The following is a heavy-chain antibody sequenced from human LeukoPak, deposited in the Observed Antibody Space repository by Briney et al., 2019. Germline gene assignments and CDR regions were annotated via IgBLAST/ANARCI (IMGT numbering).Heavy chain of an antibody. CDR1: GYTFTGYY. Sequence: ASVKVSCKASGYTFTGYYMHWVRQAPGQGLEWMGWINPNSGGTNYAQKFQGRVTMTRDTSISTAYMELSRLRSDDTALYYCARERYNNKNWFDPWGQGTLVTVSS. CDR3: ARERYNNKNWFDP. V-gene: IGHV1-2*02. J-gene: IGHJ5*02. CDR2: INPNSGGT. D-gene: IGHD1-14*01.